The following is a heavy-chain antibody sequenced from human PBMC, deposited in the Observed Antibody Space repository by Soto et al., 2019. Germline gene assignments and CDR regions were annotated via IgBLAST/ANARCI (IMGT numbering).Heavy chain of an antibody. J-gene: IGHJ6*02. CDR1: GFTFSSYS. CDR2: ISSSSSYI. CDR3: ARDPPMNYGTDV. Sequence: EVQLVESGGGLVKPGGSLRLSCAASGFTFSSYSMNWVRQAPGKGLEWVSSISSSSSYIYYADSVKGRFTISRDNAKNSLYLQMNSLSAEDTAVYYCARDPPMNYGTDVWRQGTTVTVSS. D-gene: IGHD3-22*01. V-gene: IGHV3-21*01.